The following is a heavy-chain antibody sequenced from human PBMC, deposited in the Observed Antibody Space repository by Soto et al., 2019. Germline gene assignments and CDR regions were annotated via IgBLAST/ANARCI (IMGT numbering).Heavy chain of an antibody. CDR3: VKGGWLDF. V-gene: IGHV3-23*01. D-gene: IGHD3-16*01. J-gene: IGHJ5*01. Sequence: EVQLLESGGGLVQPGGSLRLSCAASGFTFNTFEMSWVRQAPGRGLEWVSFISTDSSRAYYADAVKGRFTISRDNSKQTRYLQMNSLTAEDTAVYACVKGGWLDFWGQGTLVTVSS. CDR2: ISTDSSRA. CDR1: GFTFNTFE.